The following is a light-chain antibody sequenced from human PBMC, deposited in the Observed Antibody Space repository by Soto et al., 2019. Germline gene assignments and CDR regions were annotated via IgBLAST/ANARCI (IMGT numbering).Light chain of an antibody. J-gene: IGLJ1*01. CDR1: SSDVGAYNY. V-gene: IGLV2-14*01. Sequence: ALTQPASVSGSPGQSITISCTGTSSDVGAYNYVSWYQQYPGKAPKVIIFEVCKRPSGVSNRFSGSKSGDTASLTISGLQAEDEADYYCSSYRSSTTFVFGTGTKVTVL. CDR2: EVC. CDR3: SSYRSSTTFV.